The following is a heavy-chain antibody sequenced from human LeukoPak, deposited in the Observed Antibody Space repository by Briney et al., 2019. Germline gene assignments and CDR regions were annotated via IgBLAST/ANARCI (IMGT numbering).Heavy chain of an antibody. J-gene: IGHJ4*02. CDR1: GGSISSGGYY. D-gene: IGHD7-27*01. V-gene: IGHV4-31*03. CDR3: ARDRSSWGLDC. Sequence: TLSLTCTVSGGSISSGGYYCSWIRQHPGKGLVWIGYIYYSGTTYYNPSLKSRVTISVDTSKNQFSLKLTSLTAADTAVYYCARDRSSWGLDCWGQGTLVTVSS. CDR2: IYYSGTT.